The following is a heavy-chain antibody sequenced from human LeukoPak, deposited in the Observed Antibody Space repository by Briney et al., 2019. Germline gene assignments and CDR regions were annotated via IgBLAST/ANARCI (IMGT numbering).Heavy chain of an antibody. V-gene: IGHV3-66*01. Sequence: GGSLRLSCAASGFTVSSNYMSWVRQAPGKGLEWVSVIYSGGSTYYADSVKGRFTISRDNSKNTLYLQMNSLRAEDTAVYYCAKRAESGYSSSYFDYWGQGTLVTVSS. J-gene: IGHJ4*02. D-gene: IGHD6-13*01. CDR1: GFTVSSNY. CDR3: AKRAESGYSSSYFDY. CDR2: IYSGGST.